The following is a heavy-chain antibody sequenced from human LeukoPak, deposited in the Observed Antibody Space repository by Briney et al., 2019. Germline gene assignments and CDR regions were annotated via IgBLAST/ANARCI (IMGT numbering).Heavy chain of an antibody. J-gene: IGHJ4*02. CDR1: GFSFSNYW. Sequence: GGSLRLSCVGSGFSFSNYWMSWVRQAPGKGLEWVANISPDGSQKNYVDSMKSRLTIARENAKNSVYLQIDSLTVDDTAVYYCARPSSYSSGWGSDHWGQGTLVSVSS. V-gene: IGHV3-7*01. CDR2: ISPDGSQK. CDR3: ARPSSYSSGWGSDH. D-gene: IGHD6-19*01.